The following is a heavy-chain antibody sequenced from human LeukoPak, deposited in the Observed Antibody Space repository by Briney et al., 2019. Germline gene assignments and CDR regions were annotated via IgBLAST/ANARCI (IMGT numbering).Heavy chain of an antibody. CDR1: GFTVSSNY. CDR3: ARCGYSYGYRYFDY. D-gene: IGHD5-18*01. J-gene: IGHJ4*02. CDR2: IYSGGST. Sequence: GGSLRLSCAASGFTVSSNYMSWVRQAPGKGLEWVSVIYSGGSTYYADSVKGRFTISRDNAKNSLYLQMNSLRAEDTAVYYCARCGYSYGYRYFDYWGQGTLVTVSS. V-gene: IGHV3-66*01.